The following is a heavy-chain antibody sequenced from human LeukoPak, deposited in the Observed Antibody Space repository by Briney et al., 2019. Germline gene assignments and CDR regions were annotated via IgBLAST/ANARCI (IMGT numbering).Heavy chain of an antibody. D-gene: IGHD4-23*01. J-gene: IGHJ4*02. Sequence: SETLSLTCTVSGGSISSGSYYWSWIRQPAGKGLEWIGRIYTSGSTNYNPSLKSRVTISVDTSKNQFSLKLSSVTAADTAVYYCARLTDDYGGNQYYFDYWGQGTLVTVSS. CDR2: IYTSGST. CDR1: GGSISSGSYY. CDR3: ARLTDDYGGNQYYFDY. V-gene: IGHV4-61*02.